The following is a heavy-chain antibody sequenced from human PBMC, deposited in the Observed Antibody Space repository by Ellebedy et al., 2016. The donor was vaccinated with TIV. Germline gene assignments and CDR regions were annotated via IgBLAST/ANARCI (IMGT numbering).Heavy chain of an antibody. Sequence: SVKVSCKASGGTSNNYAINWVRQAPGQGLEWMGGIIPIFSTPNYAQKFQDRVTIPADESTSTTYMALSSLRSEDTAVYYCARARDYSRGGRYPIYFFDSWGQGTLVTVSS. V-gene: IGHV1-69*13. CDR1: GGTSNNYA. D-gene: IGHD2-15*01. CDR2: IIPIFSTP. CDR3: ARARDYSRGGRYPIYFFDS. J-gene: IGHJ4*02.